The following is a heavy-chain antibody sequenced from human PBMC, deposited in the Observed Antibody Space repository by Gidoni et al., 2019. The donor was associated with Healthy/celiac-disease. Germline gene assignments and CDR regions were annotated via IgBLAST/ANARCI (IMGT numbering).Heavy chain of an antibody. CDR2: ISGSGGST. Sequence: EVQLVESGGGFVQPGGSLRLLCAASGFTFSSYARSWVRQAPGKGLEWVSAISGSGGSTYYADSVKGRFTISRDNSKNTLYLQMNSLRAEDTAVYYCAKPRYYYDSSGYASDFQHWGQGTLVTVSS. V-gene: IGHV3-23*04. J-gene: IGHJ1*01. D-gene: IGHD3-22*01. CDR3: AKPRYYYDSSGYASDFQH. CDR1: GFTFSSYA.